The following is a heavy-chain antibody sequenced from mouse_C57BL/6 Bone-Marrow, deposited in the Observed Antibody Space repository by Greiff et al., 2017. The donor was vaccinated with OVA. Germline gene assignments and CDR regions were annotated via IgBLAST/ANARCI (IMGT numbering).Heavy chain of an antibody. CDR2: INPSSGYT. CDR1: GYTFTSYW. J-gene: IGHJ3*01. D-gene: IGHD2-3*01. V-gene: IGHV1-7*01. Sequence: QVHVKQSGAELAKPGASVKLSCKASGYTFTSYWMHWVKQRPGQGLEWIGYINPSSGYTKYNQKFKDKATLTADKSSSTAYMQLSSLTYEDSAVYYCAGYYAWFAYWGQGTLVTVSA. CDR3: AGYYAWFAY.